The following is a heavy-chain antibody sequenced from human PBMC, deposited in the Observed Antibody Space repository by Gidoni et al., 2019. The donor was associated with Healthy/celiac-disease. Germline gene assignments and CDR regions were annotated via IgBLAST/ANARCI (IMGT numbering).Heavy chain of an antibody. V-gene: IGHV3-43*02. CDR2: ISGDGGST. J-gene: IGHJ4*02. Sequence: EVQLVESGGGVVQPGGSLRLSCAASGFPFDDYAMHWVRQAPGKGLEWVSLISGDGGSTYYADSVKGRFTISRDNSKNSLYLQMNSLRTEDTALYYCAKDMYSSGWYGEYYFDYWGQGTLVTVSS. CDR3: AKDMYSSGWYGEYYFDY. CDR1: GFPFDDYA. D-gene: IGHD6-19*01.